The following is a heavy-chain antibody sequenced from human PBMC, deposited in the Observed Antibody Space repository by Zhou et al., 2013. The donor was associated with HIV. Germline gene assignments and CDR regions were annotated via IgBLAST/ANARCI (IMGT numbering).Heavy chain of an antibody. CDR2: INPSGGST. Sequence: QVQLVQSGAEVKKPGASVKVSCKASGYTFTSYYMHWVRQAPGQGLEWMGIINPSGGSTSYAQKFQGRVTMTRDTSTSTVYMELSSLRSEDTAVYYCARSLYCSSTSCYVYFDYWGQGTLVTVSS. CDR1: GYTFTSYY. CDR3: ARSLYCSSTSCYVYFDY. D-gene: IGHD2-2*01. J-gene: IGHJ4*02. V-gene: IGHV1-46*03.